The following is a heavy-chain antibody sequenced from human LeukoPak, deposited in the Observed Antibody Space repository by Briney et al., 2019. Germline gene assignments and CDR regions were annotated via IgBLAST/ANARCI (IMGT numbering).Heavy chain of an antibody. D-gene: IGHD2-2*01. V-gene: IGHV3-23*01. Sequence: GGSLRLSCAASGFTFSSYWMSWVRQAPGKGLEWVSTISGSGVSTYYADSVKGRFTISRDNSKNTLYLQMNSLRAEDTAVYYCAKDRLSAARSAFDIWGQGTMVTVSS. J-gene: IGHJ3*02. CDR2: ISGSGVST. CDR1: GFTFSSYW. CDR3: AKDRLSAARSAFDI.